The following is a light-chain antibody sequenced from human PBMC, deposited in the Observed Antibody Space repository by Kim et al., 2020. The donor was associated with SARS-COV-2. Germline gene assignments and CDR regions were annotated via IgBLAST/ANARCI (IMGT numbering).Light chain of an antibody. CDR3: QAWDSSTVL. J-gene: IGLJ2*01. Sequence: SYELTQPPSVSVSPGQTASITCSGDKLGDKYACWYQQKPGQSPVLVIYQDSKRPSGIPERFSGSNSGNTATLTINGTQAMDEADYYCQAWDSSTVLFGGG. CDR2: QDS. V-gene: IGLV3-1*01. CDR1: KLGDKY.